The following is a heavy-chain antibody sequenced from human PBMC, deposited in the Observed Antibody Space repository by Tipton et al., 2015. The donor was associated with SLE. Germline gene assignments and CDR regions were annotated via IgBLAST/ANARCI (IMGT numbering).Heavy chain of an antibody. V-gene: IGHV4-4*07. CDR2: INSSGST. CDR1: GGSISSYD. J-gene: IGHJ4*02. Sequence: TLSLTCTVSGGSISSYDWSWVRQPAGKGLEWIGRINSSGSTNDNSSLKSRVTMSVDTSKRQSSLNLSSVTAADTAVYYCARGRTSLLWGQGTLVTVSS. D-gene: IGHD1-26*01. CDR3: ARGRTSLL.